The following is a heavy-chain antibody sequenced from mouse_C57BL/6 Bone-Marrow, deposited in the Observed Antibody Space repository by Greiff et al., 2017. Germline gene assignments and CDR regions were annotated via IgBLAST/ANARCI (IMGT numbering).Heavy chain of an antibody. Sequence: QVQLKQSGAELVRPGSSVKLSCKASGYTFTSYWMHWVKQRPIQGLEWIGNIDPSDSETHYNQKFKDKATLTVDKSSSTAYMQLSSLTSEDSAVYYCARGVYYYGSYAMDYWGQGTSVTVSS. CDR1: GYTFTSYW. J-gene: IGHJ4*01. D-gene: IGHD1-1*01. V-gene: IGHV1-52*01. CDR3: ARGVYYYGSYAMDY. CDR2: IDPSDSET.